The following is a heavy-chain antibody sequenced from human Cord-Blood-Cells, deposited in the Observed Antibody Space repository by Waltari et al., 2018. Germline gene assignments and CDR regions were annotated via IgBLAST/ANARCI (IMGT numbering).Heavy chain of an antibody. CDR2: ISGSGGST. J-gene: IGHJ1*01. CDR3: AYASGYSTEYFQH. V-gene: IGHV3-23*01. CDR1: GFTFSSYA. D-gene: IGHD3-22*01. Sequence: EVQLLESGGGLVQPGGSLRLSSAASGFTFSSYAMSWVRPAPGKGLEWVSAISGSGGSTYYADSVKGRFTISRDNSKNTLYLQMNSLRAEDTAVYYCAYASGYSTEYFQHWGQGTLVTVSS.